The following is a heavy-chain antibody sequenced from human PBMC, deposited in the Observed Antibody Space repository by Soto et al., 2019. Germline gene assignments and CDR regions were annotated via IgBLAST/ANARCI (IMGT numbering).Heavy chain of an antibody. CDR2: IYWDDDK. V-gene: IGHV2-5*02. Sequence: QITLKESGPTLVKPTQTLTLTCTFSGFSLSTNGVGVGWIRQPPGKALEWLAIIYWDDDKRYSPSLKSRLTITQDTAKNQVLLTMTNMDPVDTATYYCVHSLHTSRWYEVGFDYWGQGTLVTVSS. D-gene: IGHD6-13*01. CDR1: GFSLSTNGVG. J-gene: IGHJ4*02. CDR3: VHSLHTSRWYEVGFDY.